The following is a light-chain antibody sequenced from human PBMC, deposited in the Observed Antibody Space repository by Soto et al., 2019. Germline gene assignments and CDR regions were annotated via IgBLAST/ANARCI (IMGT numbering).Light chain of an antibody. CDR1: QSVSSSY. Sequence: EIVLIQSPGTLSLSPGERATLSCRASQSVSSSYLGWYQQTPGQAPRLLIYGASSRATGIPDRFIGSGSGTDFALTISRLEPEDFAVYYCQQYAESPLTFGPGTKVDIK. J-gene: IGKJ3*01. CDR2: GAS. CDR3: QQYAESPLT. V-gene: IGKV3-20*01.